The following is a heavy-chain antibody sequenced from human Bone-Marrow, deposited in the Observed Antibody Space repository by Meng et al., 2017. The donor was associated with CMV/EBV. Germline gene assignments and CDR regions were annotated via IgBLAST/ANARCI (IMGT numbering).Heavy chain of an antibody. Sequence: GSLRLSCAASGFTFSSYWMHWVRQAPGKGLVWVSRVNSDESITSYADSVKGRFTVSRDNAKNTLYLQMSSLRAEDTAVYYCLRCTNTNCYDYWGQGTLVTVSS. D-gene: IGHD2-8*01. J-gene: IGHJ4*02. CDR2: VNSDESIT. CDR3: LRCTNTNCYDY. CDR1: GFTFSSYW. V-gene: IGHV3-74*01.